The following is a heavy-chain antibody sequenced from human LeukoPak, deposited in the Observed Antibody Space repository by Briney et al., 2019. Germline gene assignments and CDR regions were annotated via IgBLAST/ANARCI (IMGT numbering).Heavy chain of an antibody. Sequence: SETLSLTCAVSGGSISSGGYSWSWIRQPPGKGLEWIGYIYYSGSTYYNPSLKSRVTISVDMSKNQFSLKLSSLTAADTAVYYCARANYYGSGPYYYYMDVWGKGTTVTVSS. D-gene: IGHD3-10*01. J-gene: IGHJ6*03. V-gene: IGHV4-30-4*07. CDR2: IYYSGST. CDR3: ARANYYGSGPYYYYMDV. CDR1: GGSISSGGYS.